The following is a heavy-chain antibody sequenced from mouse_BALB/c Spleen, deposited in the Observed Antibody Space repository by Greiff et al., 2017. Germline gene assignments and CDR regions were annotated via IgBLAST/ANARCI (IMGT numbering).Heavy chain of an antibody. D-gene: IGHD2-4*01. CDR3: ARDQDYGYAMDY. J-gene: IGHJ4*01. CDR2: ISDGGSYT. CDR1: GFTFSDYY. V-gene: IGHV5-4*02. Sequence: EVHLVESGGGLVKPGGSLKLSCAASGFTFSDYYMYWVRQTPEKRLEWVATISDGGSYTYYPDSVKGRFTISRDNAKNNLYLQMSSLKSEDTAMYYCARDQDYGYAMDYWGQGTSVTVSS.